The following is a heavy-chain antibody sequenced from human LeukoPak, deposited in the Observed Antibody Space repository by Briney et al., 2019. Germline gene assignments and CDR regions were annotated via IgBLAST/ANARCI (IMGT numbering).Heavy chain of an antibody. V-gene: IGHV4-4*07. CDR3: ARYVVYGSGKYYFDY. CDR2: IYTSGST. D-gene: IGHD3-10*01. CDR1: GGSLSSYY. Sequence: SETLSLTCTVSGGSLSSYYWSWIRPPAGKGLEWIGRIYTSGSTYYNPPLTSRATISVDTPENQFSVKQSSVTGADAAVYYCARYVVYGSGKYYFDYWGQGTLVTVSS. J-gene: IGHJ4*02.